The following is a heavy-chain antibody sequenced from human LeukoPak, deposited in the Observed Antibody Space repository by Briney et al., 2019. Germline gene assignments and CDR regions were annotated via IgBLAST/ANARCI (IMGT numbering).Heavy chain of an antibody. CDR3: ARLLTGYYHIDF. Sequence: SETLSLTCSVSGDSISDYYWNWIRQPPGKGLEWIGSIFHSGTSNYSPSLQSRATMSIDPSKNQFSLRLSSVTAADTAVYFCARLLTGYYHIDFWSPGTLVIVSS. J-gene: IGHJ4*02. CDR1: GDSISDYY. CDR2: IFHSGTS. V-gene: IGHV4-59*01. D-gene: IGHD3-9*01.